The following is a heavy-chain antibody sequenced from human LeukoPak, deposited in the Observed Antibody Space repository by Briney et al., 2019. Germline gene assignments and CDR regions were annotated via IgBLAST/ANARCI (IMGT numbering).Heavy chain of an antibody. Sequence: GGSLRLSCAASGFTFSNYWMHWVRQAPGKGLVWVSRINTDGSSTSYVDSVKGRFTISRDNAKNSLYLQMDSLTADDTAVYFCARLRGPSDYWGQGTLVTASS. J-gene: IGHJ4*02. CDR1: GFTFSNYW. CDR3: ARLRGPSDY. V-gene: IGHV3-74*01. CDR2: INTDGSST. D-gene: IGHD4-17*01.